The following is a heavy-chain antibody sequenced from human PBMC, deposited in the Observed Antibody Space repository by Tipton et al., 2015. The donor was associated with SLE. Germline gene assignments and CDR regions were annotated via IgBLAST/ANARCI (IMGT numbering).Heavy chain of an antibody. CDR2: IVPLFGTT. CDR3: SAASSPRDYYMDV. V-gene: IGHV1-69*06. CDR1: GGTFTNYA. J-gene: IGHJ6*03. Sequence: QSGAEVKKPGSSVRVSCKTSGGTFTNYAFNWVRQAPGQGLEWVGKIVPLFGTTDYAPNFQGKVTFTAAKSTKTAYMEVSSLTSADSTVYYCSAASSPRDYYMDVWGKGTAVSVSS. D-gene: IGHD2-2*01.